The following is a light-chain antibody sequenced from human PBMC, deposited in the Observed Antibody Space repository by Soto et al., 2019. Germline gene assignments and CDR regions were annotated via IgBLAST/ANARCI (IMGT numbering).Light chain of an antibody. CDR1: KSVSSSS. V-gene: IGKV3-20*01. CDR3: QQYGQRPPT. Sequence: EIVLTPSPGTLSLSPGERATLSCRASKSVSSSSLAWYQQKPGQAPRLLIYGASSRATGIPDRFSGSGSGTDFTLTISRLEPEDFAVYDCQQYGQRPPTFGPGTKV. CDR2: GAS. J-gene: IGKJ1*01.